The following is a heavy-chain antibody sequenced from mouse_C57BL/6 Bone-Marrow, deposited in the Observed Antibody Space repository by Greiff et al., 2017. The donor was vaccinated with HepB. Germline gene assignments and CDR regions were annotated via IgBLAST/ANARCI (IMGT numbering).Heavy chain of an antibody. CDR3: ARVITTVVAHWYFDV. CDR2: IDPNSGGT. Sequence: QVQLQQPGAELVKPGASVKLSCKASGYTFTSYWMHWVKQRPGRGLEWIGRIDPNSGGTKYNEKFKSKATLTVDKPSSTAYMQLSSLTSEDSAVYYWARVITTVVAHWYFDVWGTGTTVTVSS. CDR1: GYTFTSYW. V-gene: IGHV1-72*01. D-gene: IGHD1-1*01. J-gene: IGHJ1*03.